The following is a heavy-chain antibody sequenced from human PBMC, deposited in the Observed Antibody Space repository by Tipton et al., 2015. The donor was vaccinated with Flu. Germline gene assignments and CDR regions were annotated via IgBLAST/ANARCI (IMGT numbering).Heavy chain of an antibody. V-gene: IGHV4-34*01. D-gene: IGHD2-15*01. CDR2: INHSGST. J-gene: IGHJ4*02. Sequence: LRLSCAASGFTVSSNYMSWVRQPPGKGLEWIGEINHSGSTNYNPSLKSRVTISVDTSKNQFSLKLSSVAAADTAVYYCARRCSSGGFDYWGQGTLVTVSS. CDR3: ARRCSSGGFDY. CDR1: GFTVSSNY.